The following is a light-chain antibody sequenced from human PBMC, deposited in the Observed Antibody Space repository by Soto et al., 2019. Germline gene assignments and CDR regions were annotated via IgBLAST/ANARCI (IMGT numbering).Light chain of an antibody. CDR1: RTISTL. CDR2: GAS. CDR3: QQSSSTPWT. J-gene: IGKJ1*01. V-gene: IGKV1-39*01. Sequence: DIQMTQSPSSLSASVGDRVTITCRASRTISTLLNWYQQKPRKAPKLLIYGASSLPSGVPSRFSGSGSGTNFTLTLSILQPEDFATYYCQQSSSTPWTFGQGTKVEIK.